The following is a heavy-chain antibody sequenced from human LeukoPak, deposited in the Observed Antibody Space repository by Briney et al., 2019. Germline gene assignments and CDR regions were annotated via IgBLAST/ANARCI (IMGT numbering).Heavy chain of an antibody. Sequence: SETLSLTCTVSGGSISSYYWNWIRQPPGKGLEWIGYIYYSGSTNYNPSLKSRITMSVDTSKNQFSLKLSSVTAADTAVYYCARADSRIIMVPDVWGQGTTVTVSS. CDR1: GGSISSYY. V-gene: IGHV4-59*01. CDR2: IYYSGST. D-gene: IGHD3-10*01. J-gene: IGHJ6*02. CDR3: ARADSRIIMVPDV.